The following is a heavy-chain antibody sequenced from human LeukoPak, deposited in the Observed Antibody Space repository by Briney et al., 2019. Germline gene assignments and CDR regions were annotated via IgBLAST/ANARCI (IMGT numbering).Heavy chain of an antibody. CDR1: AYTFSSYY. Sequence: ASVKVSCKASAYTFSSYYMRWVRQAPGQGLEWMGRFNPCGGSTSYAQKLQGRVTMTTDTSTSTAYMELRSLRSDDTAVYYCARVGITFGGVIVIGAFDIWGQGTMVTVSS. J-gene: IGHJ3*02. V-gene: IGHV1-18*04. CDR3: ARVGITFGGVIVIGAFDI. CDR2: FNPCGGST. D-gene: IGHD3-16*02.